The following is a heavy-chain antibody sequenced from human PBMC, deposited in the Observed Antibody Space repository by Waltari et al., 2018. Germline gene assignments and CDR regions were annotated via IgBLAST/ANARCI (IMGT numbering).Heavy chain of an antibody. J-gene: IGHJ3*01. CDR3: ATYMGASVGTAAFEV. D-gene: IGHD1-1*01. CDR1: GGSITSNRHY. V-gene: IGHV4-39*01. Sequence: QLPLQDSGPGLVKPSETLSLTCSVSGGSITSNRHYWGWIRQPPGQGLEWTGTISYAGATYCRPSLNRRVTVSRDTSKTQFSLTLGSVAASDTAGYYCATYMGASVGTAAFEVWGQCARVTASS. CDR2: ISYAGAT.